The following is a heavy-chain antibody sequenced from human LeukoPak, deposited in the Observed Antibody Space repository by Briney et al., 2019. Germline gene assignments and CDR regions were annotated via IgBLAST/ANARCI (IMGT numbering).Heavy chain of an antibody. Sequence: SETLSLTCTVSGDSISSSSSYWGWIRQPPGEGLEWIGGIYHSGSTYYNPSLKSRVTISVNTSKNQFSLKLSSVTAADTAVYYCARAGYSGTYLIAFDIWGQGTMATVSS. CDR2: IYHSGST. V-gene: IGHV4-39*07. J-gene: IGHJ3*02. D-gene: IGHD1-26*01. CDR3: ARAGYSGTYLIAFDI. CDR1: GDSISSSSSY.